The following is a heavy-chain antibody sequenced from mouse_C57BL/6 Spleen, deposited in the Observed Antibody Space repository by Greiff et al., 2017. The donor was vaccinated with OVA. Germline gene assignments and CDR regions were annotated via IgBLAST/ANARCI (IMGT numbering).Heavy chain of an antibody. CDR3: TRERGYYSNYEGAMDY. J-gene: IGHJ4*01. V-gene: IGHV1-74*01. CDR1: GYTFTSYW. D-gene: IGHD2-5*01. CDR2: IHPSDSDT. Sequence: VQLQQPGAELVKPGASVKVSCKASGYTFTSYWMHWVKQRPGQGLEWIGRIHPSDSDTNYNQKFKGKATLTVDKSSSTAYMQLSSLTSEDSAVYYCTRERGYYSNYEGAMDYWGQGTSVTVSS.